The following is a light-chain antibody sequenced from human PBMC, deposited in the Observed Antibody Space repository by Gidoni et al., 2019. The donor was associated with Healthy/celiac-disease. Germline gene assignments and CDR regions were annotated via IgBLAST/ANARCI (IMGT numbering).Light chain of an antibody. CDR3: QQCSNWPSIT. CDR1: QSVSSY. CDR2: DAF. V-gene: IGKV3-11*01. J-gene: IGKJ5*01. Sequence: EIVLTQSPATLSLYPGERATLSCRASQSVSSYLAWYQQKPGQAPSLLISDAFTRDTGIPARFTDSGSVTDFTLTISSLESEDFAVYYCQQCSNWPSITFGQGTKLEIK.